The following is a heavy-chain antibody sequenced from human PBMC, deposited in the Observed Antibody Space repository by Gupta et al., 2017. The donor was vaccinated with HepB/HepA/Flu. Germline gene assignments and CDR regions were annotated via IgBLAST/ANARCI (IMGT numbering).Heavy chain of an antibody. V-gene: IGHV3-49*05. J-gene: IGHJ4*02. CDR3: FPGYSIAGYYFFLDY. Sequence: EVQLVESGGGLVKPGRSLRLSCTASGFTFGDHAMSWLRQAPGKGLEWVGFIRRKADGGTTEYDASVKGRFTISRDDSKSIAYLQMNSLKTEDTAVYYCFPGYSIAGYYFFLDYWGQGTLVTVSS. CDR1: GFTFGDHA. D-gene: IGHD6-13*01. CDR2: IRRKADGGTT.